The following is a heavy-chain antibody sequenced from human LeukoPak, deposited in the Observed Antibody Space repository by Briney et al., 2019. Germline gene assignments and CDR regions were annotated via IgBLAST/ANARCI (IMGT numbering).Heavy chain of an antibody. CDR3: ARHGGNQLPLYGMDV. CDR2: IYYSGST. J-gene: IGHJ6*02. D-gene: IGHD2-2*01. CDR1: GGSISSSSYY. Sequence: SETLSLTSTVSGGSISSSSYYWGWIRQPPGKGLEWIGSIYYSGSTYYNPSLKSRVTISVDTSKNQFSLKPSSVTAADTAVYYCARHGGNQLPLYGMDVWGQGTTVTVSS. V-gene: IGHV4-39*01.